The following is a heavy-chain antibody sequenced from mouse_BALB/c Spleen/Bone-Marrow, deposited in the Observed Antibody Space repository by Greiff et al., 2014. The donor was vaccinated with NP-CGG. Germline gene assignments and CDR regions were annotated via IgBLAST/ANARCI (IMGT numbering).Heavy chain of an antibody. V-gene: IGHV1S81*02. D-gene: IGHD3-1*01. J-gene: IGHJ1*01. CDR1: GYIFTSYR. CDR3: ASGPWYFDV. CDR2: INPTNGST. Sequence: QVQLKESGAELVRPGVSVKLSCKASGYIFTSYRMHWIKQRPEQGLERIGEINPTNGSTNYNEEFKTKATLTVDKSSSTAYMQLSSLTCEDSAVYYCASGPWYFDVWGAGTTVTVSS.